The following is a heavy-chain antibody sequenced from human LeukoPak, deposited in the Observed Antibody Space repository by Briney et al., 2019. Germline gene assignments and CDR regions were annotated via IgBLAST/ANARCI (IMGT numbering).Heavy chain of an antibody. V-gene: IGHV3-30-3*01. Sequence: GGSLRLSCAASGFTFSSYSMHWVRQAPGKGLEWVAVISYDGSNKYYADSVKGRFTISRDDAKNSLYLQMNSLRDEDTAVYYCARDRDYAFDSWGQGTLVTVSS. CDR3: ARDRDYAFDS. CDR2: ISYDGSNK. D-gene: IGHD4-17*01. CDR1: GFTFSSYS. J-gene: IGHJ4*02.